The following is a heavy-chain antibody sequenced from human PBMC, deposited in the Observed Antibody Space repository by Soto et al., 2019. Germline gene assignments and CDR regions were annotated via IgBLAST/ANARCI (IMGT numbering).Heavy chain of an antibody. V-gene: IGHV4-30-2*01. CDR2: IFLSGIS. D-gene: IGHD6-6*01. J-gene: IGHJ4*02. Sequence: QLQLQESGSGLVKPSQTLSLTCAVSGGSITTVGYSWSWIRQPPGKGLECMGYIFLSGISYSNPSLKGRAAMSVDGSKNRFSLRLSSVTAADTAVYYCARRISARTYYFDYWGQGTLVTVSS. CDR1: GGSITTVGYS. CDR3: ARRISARTYYFDY.